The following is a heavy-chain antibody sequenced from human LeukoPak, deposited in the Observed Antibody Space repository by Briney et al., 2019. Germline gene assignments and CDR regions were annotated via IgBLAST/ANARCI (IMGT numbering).Heavy chain of an antibody. CDR1: GFTFSSYE. CDR2: ISSSGSTI. CDR3: ARVRGGSGSSYAADAFDI. J-gene: IGHJ3*02. D-gene: IGHD1-26*01. V-gene: IGHV3-48*03. Sequence: GGSLRLSCAASGFTFSSYEMNWIRQAPGKGLEWASYISSSGSTIYYADSVKGRFTISRDNAKNSLYLQMNSLRAEDTAVYYCARVRGGSGSSYAADAFDIWGQGTMVTVSS.